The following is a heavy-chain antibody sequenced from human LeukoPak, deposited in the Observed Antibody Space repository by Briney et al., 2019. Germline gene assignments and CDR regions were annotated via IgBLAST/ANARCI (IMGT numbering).Heavy chain of an antibody. CDR1: GLTFSSPW. V-gene: IGHV3-7*01. Sequence: GGSLRLSCAVSGLTFSSPWMDWVRQAPGKGLEWVASINPEGSEKYSAGSVKGRFTISRDNAKSSLYLQMDSLRVEDTAFYYCARDLAYSRLDYWGQGVLVTVSS. CDR3: ARDLAYSRLDY. J-gene: IGHJ4*02. CDR2: INPEGSEK. D-gene: IGHD5-18*01.